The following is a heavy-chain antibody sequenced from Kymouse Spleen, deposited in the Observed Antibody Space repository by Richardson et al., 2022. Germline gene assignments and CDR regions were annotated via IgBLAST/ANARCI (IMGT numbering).Heavy chain of an antibody. Sequence: QVQLVESGGGVVQPGRSLRLSCAASGFTFSSYGMHWVRQAPGKGLEWVAVIWYDGSNKYYADSVKGRFTISRDNSKNTLYLQMNSLRAEDTAVYYCAREPSRHPGGYYYGMDVWGQGTTVTVSS. D-gene: IGHD2-15*01,IGHD2-21*02. V-gene: IGHV3-33*01. J-gene: IGHJ6*02. CDR2: IWYDGSNK. CDR3: AREPSRHPGGYYYGMDV. CDR1: GFTFSSYG.